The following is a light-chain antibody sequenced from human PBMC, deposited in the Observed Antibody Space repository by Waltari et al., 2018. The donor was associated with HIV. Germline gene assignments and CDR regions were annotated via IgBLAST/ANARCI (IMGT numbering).Light chain of an antibody. CDR3: QVWDSDTVV. Sequence: SFQLTQPVSVLVHLGRTARLTCAGDNIENKHVHWYHQRPGQAPVLVIYRDNNRPSGIPERISASNSGNTATLTISRAQAGDEGYFFCQVWDSDTVVFGGGTELTVL. J-gene: IGLJ2*01. V-gene: IGLV3-9*01. CDR2: RDN. CDR1: NIENKH.